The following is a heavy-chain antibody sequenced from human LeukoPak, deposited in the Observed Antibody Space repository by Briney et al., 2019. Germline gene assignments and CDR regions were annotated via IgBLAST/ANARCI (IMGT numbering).Heavy chain of an antibody. CDR2: ISYDGSNK. V-gene: IGHV3-30-3*01. D-gene: IGHD2-21*02. J-gene: IGHJ4*02. CDR1: GFTFSSYA. CDR3: ARDRTETAIDY. Sequence: GGSLRLSCAASGFTFSSYAMHWVRQAPGKGLEWVAVISYDGSNKYYADSVKGRFTISRDNSKNMLYLQMNSLRAEDTAVYYCARDRTETAIDYWGQGTLVTVSS.